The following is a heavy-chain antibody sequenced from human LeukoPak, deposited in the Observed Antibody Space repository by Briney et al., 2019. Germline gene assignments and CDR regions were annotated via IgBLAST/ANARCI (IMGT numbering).Heavy chain of an antibody. Sequence: PGGSLRLSCAASGFVFRNYWMTWVRQTPGKGLEWVANIKQDGSEKHYVDSVKGRFTISRDNTKNSLYLQLNSLRAEDTAVYYCARDLLYGDYVGAYFDYWGQGALVTVSS. D-gene: IGHD4-17*01. CDR1: GFVFRNYW. CDR2: IKQDGSEK. J-gene: IGHJ4*02. CDR3: ARDLLYGDYVGAYFDY. V-gene: IGHV3-7*01.